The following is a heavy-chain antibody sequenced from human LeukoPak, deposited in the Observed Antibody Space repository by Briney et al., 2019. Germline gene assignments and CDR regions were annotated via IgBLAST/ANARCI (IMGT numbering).Heavy chain of an antibody. D-gene: IGHD3-10*01. V-gene: IGHV4-30-2*01. CDR1: GGSISSGGYS. Sequence: PSQTLSLTCAASGGSISSGGYSWSWIRQPPGKGLEWIGYIYHSGSTYYNPSLKSRVTISVDRSKNQFSLKLSSVTAADTAVYYCARVLGYYGSGGYPDYWGQGTLVTVSS. J-gene: IGHJ4*02. CDR2: IYHSGST. CDR3: ARVLGYYGSGGYPDY.